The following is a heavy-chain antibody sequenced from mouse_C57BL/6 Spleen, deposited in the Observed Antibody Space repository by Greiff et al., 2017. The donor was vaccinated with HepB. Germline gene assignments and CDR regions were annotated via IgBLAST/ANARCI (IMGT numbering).Heavy chain of an antibody. D-gene: IGHD2-2*01. V-gene: IGHV1-81*01. CDR1: GYTFTSYG. CDR3: ARYGYDDREDAMDY. Sequence: VKLMESGAELARPGASVKLSCKASGYTFTSYGISWVKQRPGQGLEWIGEIYPRSGNTYYNEKFKGKATLTADKASSTAYMELRSLTSEDSAVYFCARYGYDDREDAMDYWGQGTSVTVSS. CDR2: IYPRSGNT. J-gene: IGHJ4*01.